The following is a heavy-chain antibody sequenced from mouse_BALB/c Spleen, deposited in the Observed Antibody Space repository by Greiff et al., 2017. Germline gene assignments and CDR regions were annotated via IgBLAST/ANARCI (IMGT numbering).Heavy chain of an antibody. V-gene: IGHV1S132*01. CDR1: GYTFTSYW. CDR2: IFPGTGTT. CDR3: ARSLYYDYDYYAMDY. J-gene: IGHJ4*01. D-gene: IGHD2-4*01. Sequence: VQRVESGAELVKPGASVKLSCKTSGYTFTSYWIQWVKQRPGQGLGWIGEIFPGTGTTYYNEKFKGKATLTIDTSSSTAYMQLSSLTSEDSAVYFCARSLYYDYDYYAMDYWGQGTSVTVSS.